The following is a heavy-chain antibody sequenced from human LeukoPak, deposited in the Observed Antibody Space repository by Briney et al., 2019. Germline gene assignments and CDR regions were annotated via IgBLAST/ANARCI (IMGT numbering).Heavy chain of an antibody. D-gene: IGHD1-26*01. Sequence: GESLKISRKGSGYSFTSYWIAWVRQMPGKGLEWMGIIYPSDSETTYSPSFQGQVTISADKSISTAYLASRSLTASDTAMYYCARSVGATPLDYWGQGTPVTVSS. V-gene: IGHV5-51*01. CDR3: ARSVGATPLDY. CDR2: IYPSDSET. J-gene: IGHJ4*02. CDR1: GYSFTSYW.